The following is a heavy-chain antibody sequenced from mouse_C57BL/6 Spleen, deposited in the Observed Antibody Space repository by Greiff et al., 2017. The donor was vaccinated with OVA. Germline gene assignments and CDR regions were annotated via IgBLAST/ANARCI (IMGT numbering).Heavy chain of an antibody. D-gene: IGHD2-3*01. CDR2: ISSGSSTI. V-gene: IGHV5-17*01. CDR3: ARAADGYWFAY. CDR1: GFTFSDYG. Sequence: EVKLQESGGGLVKPGGSLKLSCAASGFTFSDYGMHWVRQAPEKGLEWVAYISSGSSTIYYADTVKGRFTISRDNAKNTLFLQMTSLRSEDTAMYYCARAADGYWFAYWGQGTLVTVSA. J-gene: IGHJ3*01.